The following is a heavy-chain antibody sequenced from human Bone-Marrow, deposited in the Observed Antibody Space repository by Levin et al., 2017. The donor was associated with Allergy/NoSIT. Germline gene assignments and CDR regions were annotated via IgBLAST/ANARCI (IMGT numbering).Heavy chain of an antibody. CDR3: AKEGIAAAVTFDY. V-gene: IGHV3-23*01. J-gene: IGHJ4*02. CDR1: GFTFSSYA. CDR2: ISGSGGST. Sequence: GESLKISCAASGFTFSSYAMSWVRQAPGKGLEWVSAISGSGGSTYYADSVKGRFTISRDNSKNTLYLQMNSLRAEDTAVYYCAKEGIAAAVTFDYWGQGTLVTVSS. D-gene: IGHD6-13*01.